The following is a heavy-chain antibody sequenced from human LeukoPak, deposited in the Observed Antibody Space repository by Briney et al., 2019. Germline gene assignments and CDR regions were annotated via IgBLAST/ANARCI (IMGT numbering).Heavy chain of an antibody. CDR2: MNPNSGNT. CDR1: GYTFTSYD. V-gene: IGHV1-8*01. J-gene: IGHJ5*02. D-gene: IGHD3-10*01. Sequence: GASVTVSCKASGYTFTSYDINWVRQATGQGLEWMGWMNPNSGNTGYAQKFQGRVTMTRNTSISTAYMELSSLRSEDTAVYYCARGHIGVTMVRGVKPYNWFDPWGQGTLVTVSS. CDR3: ARGHIGVTMVRGVKPYNWFDP.